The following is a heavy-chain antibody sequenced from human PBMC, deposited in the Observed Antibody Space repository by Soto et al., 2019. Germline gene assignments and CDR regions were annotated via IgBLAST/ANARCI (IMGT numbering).Heavy chain of an antibody. CDR1: GGSISNYY. CDR2: IYYSGSP. Sequence: QVQLQESGPGLVKPSETLSLTCTVSGGSISNYYWSWIRQPPGKGLEWIGYIYYSGSPNYNPSLKSRVTISVDTSQNQFSLKLSSVTAADTAVYYCARRYGSSFDIWGQGTMVTVSS. J-gene: IGHJ3*02. CDR3: ARRYGSSFDI. V-gene: IGHV4-59*01. D-gene: IGHD6-19*01.